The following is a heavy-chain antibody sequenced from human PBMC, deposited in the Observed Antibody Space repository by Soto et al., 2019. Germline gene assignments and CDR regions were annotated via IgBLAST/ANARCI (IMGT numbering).Heavy chain of an antibody. V-gene: IGHV1-69*13. CDR2: IIPIFGTA. CDR3: ARDQDTAMVRNYYYYGMDV. CDR1: GGTFSSYA. D-gene: IGHD5-18*01. Sequence: SVKVSCKASGGTFSSYAISWVRQAPGQGLEWMGGIIPIFGTANYAQKFQGRVTITADESTSTAYMELSSLRSEDTAVYYCARDQDTAMVRNYYYYGMDVWGQGTTVTVSS. J-gene: IGHJ6*02.